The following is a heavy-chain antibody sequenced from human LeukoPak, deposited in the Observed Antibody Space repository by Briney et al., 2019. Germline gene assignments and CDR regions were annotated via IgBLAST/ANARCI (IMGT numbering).Heavy chain of an antibody. Sequence: PGRSLRLSCAASGFTFDDYAMHWVRQAPGKGLEWVSGISWNSGSIGYADSVKGRFTISRDNSKNTLYLQMNSLRAEDTAVYYCAKAMRPTVSYFDYWGQGTLVTVSS. CDR1: GFTFDDYA. J-gene: IGHJ4*02. CDR3: AKAMRPTVSYFDY. D-gene: IGHD4-17*01. V-gene: IGHV3-9*01. CDR2: ISWNSGSI.